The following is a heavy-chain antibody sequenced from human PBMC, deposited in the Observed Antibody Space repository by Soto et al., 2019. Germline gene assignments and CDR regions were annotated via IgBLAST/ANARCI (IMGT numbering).Heavy chain of an antibody. D-gene: IGHD2-2*01. CDR2: IIPIFGTA. V-gene: IGHV1-69*13. CDR1: GGTFSSYA. Sequence: GASVKVSCKASGGTFSSYAISWVRQAPGQGLEWMGGIIPIFGTANYAQKFQGRVTITADESTSTAYMELSSLRSEDTAVYYCARDCSSTSCYGKFDPWGQGTRVTVSS. CDR3: ARDCSSTSCYGKFDP. J-gene: IGHJ5*02.